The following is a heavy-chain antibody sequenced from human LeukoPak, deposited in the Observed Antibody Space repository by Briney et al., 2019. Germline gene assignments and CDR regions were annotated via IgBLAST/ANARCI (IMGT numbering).Heavy chain of an antibody. CDR3: ARDSLEQQLVLDY. CDR1: GFTFSSYG. D-gene: IGHD6-13*01. V-gene: IGHV4-39*07. J-gene: IGHJ4*02. CDR2: IYYSGST. Sequence: GSLRLSCAASGFTFSSYGMPWVRQAPGKGLEWIGSIYYSGSTYYNPSLKSRVTISVDTSKNQFSLKLSSVTAADTAVYYCARDSLEQQLVLDYWGQGTLVTVSS.